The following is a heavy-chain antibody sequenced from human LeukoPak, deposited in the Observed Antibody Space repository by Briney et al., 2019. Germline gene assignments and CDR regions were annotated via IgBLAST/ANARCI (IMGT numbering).Heavy chain of an antibody. CDR3: ARLGAIVVIPDAMPDWYFDL. J-gene: IGHJ2*01. Sequence: GESLKISCKGSGCIFTNYWIGWVRQMPGKGLECMGIIYPSDSDTTYGPSFQGQVSISVDKSSGTAYLQWTSLKSSDTAMYYCARLGAIVVIPDAMPDWYFDLWGRRTLVTVSS. CDR1: GCIFTNYW. CDR2: IYPSDSDT. D-gene: IGHD2-2*01. V-gene: IGHV5-51*01.